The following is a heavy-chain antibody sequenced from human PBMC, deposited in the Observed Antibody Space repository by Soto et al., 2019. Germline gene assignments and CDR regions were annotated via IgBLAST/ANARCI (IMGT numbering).Heavy chain of an antibody. V-gene: IGHV1-18*01. D-gene: IGHD6-19*01. CDR1: GFPFSRYC. Sequence: APVKVSRKASGFPFSRYCINWVRQAPGQGLEWMGWISAYNGNTNYAQKLQGRVTMTTDTSTSTAYMELRSLRSDDTAVYYCARASQWLVAFDYWGQGTLVTVSS. CDR2: ISAYNGNT. CDR3: ARASQWLVAFDY. J-gene: IGHJ4*02.